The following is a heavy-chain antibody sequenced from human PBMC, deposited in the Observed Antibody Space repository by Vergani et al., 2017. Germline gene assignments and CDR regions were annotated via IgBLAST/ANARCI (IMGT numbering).Heavy chain of an antibody. CDR3: ARHLAYGGGDCYPYYYGMDV. J-gene: IGHJ6*02. CDR2: IYSTGST. V-gene: IGHV4-59*08. CDR1: GGSFNTYY. Sequence: QVQLEESGPGLVKPSETLSLTCTVSGGSFNTYYWSWIRQSPGKGLEWIGYIYSTGSTYYNPSLKSRVTISVDTSKNQFSLKLSSVTAADTAVYYCARHLAYGGGDCYPYYYGMDVWGQGTTVTVSS. D-gene: IGHD2-21*02.